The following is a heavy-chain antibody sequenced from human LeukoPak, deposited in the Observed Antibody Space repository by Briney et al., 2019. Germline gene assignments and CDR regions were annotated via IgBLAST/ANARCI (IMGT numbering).Heavy chain of an antibody. D-gene: IGHD6-19*01. CDR1: GGSISSSIYY. J-gene: IGHJ5*02. CDR3: ATNGVAGCNWFDP. Sequence: PSETLSLTCTVSGGSISSSIYYWGWIRQPPGKGLEWIGSIYYGGSTFCNPSLKSRVTISVDTSKNQFSLRLSSVTAADTSMYYCATNGVAGCNWFDPWGQGTLVTVSS. CDR2: IYYGGST. V-gene: IGHV4-39*01.